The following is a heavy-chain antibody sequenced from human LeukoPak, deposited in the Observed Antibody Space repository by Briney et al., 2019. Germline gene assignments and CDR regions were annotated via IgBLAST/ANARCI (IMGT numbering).Heavy chain of an antibody. D-gene: IGHD3-10*01. CDR3: ATPYYYGSGSYYKGYYYYGMDV. J-gene: IGHJ6*02. CDR2: INHSGST. V-gene: IGHV4-4*02. Sequence: SETLSLTCAVSGGSISSSNWWSWVRQPPGKGLEWIGEINHSGSTNYNPSLKSRVTISVDTSKNQFSLKLSSVTAADTAVYYCATPYYYGSGSYYKGYYYYGMDVWGQGTTVTVSS. CDR1: GGSISSSNW.